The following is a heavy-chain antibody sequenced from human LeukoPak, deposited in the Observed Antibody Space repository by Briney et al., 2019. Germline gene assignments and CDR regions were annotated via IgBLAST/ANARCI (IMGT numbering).Heavy chain of an antibody. J-gene: IGHJ4*02. Sequence: SGGSLRLSCAASGFTFSTYAMSWVRQAPGKGLEWVSAICGSDGSRYYADSVKGRFTISRDNSKNTLYLQMNSLRGVDTAVYYCAKGGSPSCYSSSGYWGQGTLVTVSS. D-gene: IGHD2-2*01. CDR2: ICGSDGSR. CDR3: AKGGSPSCYSSSGY. V-gene: IGHV3-23*01. CDR1: GFTFSTYA.